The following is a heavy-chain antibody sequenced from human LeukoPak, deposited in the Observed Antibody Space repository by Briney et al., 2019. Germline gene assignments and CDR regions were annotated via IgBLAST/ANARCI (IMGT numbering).Heavy chain of an antibody. Sequence: GGSLRLSCAVSGLTFSNYAMNWVRQAPGTGLEWVSTIRGSDGSTFYADSVKGRFTISRDNSKNTLYLKMNSLRGEDTAVYYCAKGFRTTMVRGVLITPYYFDYWGQGTLVTVSS. CDR1: GLTFSNYA. D-gene: IGHD3-10*01. CDR3: AKGFRTTMVRGVLITPYYFDY. J-gene: IGHJ4*02. CDR2: IRGSDGST. V-gene: IGHV3-23*01.